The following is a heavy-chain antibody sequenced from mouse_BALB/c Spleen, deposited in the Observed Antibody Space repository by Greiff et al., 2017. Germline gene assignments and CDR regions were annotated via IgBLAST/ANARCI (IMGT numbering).Heavy chain of an antibody. Sequence: QVQLQQSGPELVKPGASVKISCKASGYAFSSSWMNWVKQRPGQGLEWIGRIYPGDGDTNYNGKFKGKATLTADKSSSTAYMQLSSLTSVDSAVYFCASEMGNYLSFDYWGQGTTLTVSS. CDR3: ASEMGNYLSFDY. CDR1: GYAFSSSW. D-gene: IGHD2-1*01. J-gene: IGHJ2*01. V-gene: IGHV1-82*01. CDR2: IYPGDGDT.